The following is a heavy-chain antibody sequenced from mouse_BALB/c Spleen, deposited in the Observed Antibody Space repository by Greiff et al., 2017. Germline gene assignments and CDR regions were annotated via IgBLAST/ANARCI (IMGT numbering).Heavy chain of an antibody. CDR2: ISSGSSTI. V-gene: IGHV5-17*02. J-gene: IGHJ1*01. CDR1: GFTFSSFG. D-gene: IGHD2-1*01. CDR3: ARDYGNYGYFDV. Sequence: EVQVVESGGGSVQPGGSRKLSCAASGFTFSSFGMHWVRQAPEKGLEWVAYISSGSSTIYYADTVKGRFTISRDNPKNTLFLQMTSLRSEDTAMYYCARDYGNYGYFDVWGAGTTVTVSS.